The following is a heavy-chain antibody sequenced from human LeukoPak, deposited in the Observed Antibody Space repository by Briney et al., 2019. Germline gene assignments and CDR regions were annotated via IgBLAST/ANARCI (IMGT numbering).Heavy chain of an antibody. CDR3: ATGDSLYYYDSSGYDY. CDR2: IYHSGST. CDR1: GGSISSGGYY. Sequence: MASETLSLTCTVSGGSISSGGYYWSWIRQPPGKGLEWIGYIYHSGSTYYNPSLKSRVTISVDRSKNQFSLKLSSVTAADTAVYYCATGDSLYYYDSSGYDYWGQGTLVTVSS. V-gene: IGHV4-30-2*01. J-gene: IGHJ4*02. D-gene: IGHD3-22*01.